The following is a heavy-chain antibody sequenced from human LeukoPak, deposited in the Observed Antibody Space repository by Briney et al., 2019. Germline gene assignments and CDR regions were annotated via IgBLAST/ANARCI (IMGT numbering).Heavy chain of an antibody. D-gene: IGHD3-22*01. Sequence: ALVKVSCKASGYTFTSYAMNWVRQAPGQGLEWMGWINTNTGDPTYAQGFTGRIVFSLDTSVSTAYLQISSLKAEDSAVYYCAKNGLGAVVKTDWGQGTLVTVSS. J-gene: IGHJ4*02. V-gene: IGHV7-4-1*02. CDR2: INTNTGDP. CDR1: GYTFTSYA. CDR3: AKNGLGAVVKTD.